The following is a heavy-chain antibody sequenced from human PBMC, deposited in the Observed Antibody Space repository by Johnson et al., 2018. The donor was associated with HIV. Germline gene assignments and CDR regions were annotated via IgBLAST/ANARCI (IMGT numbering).Heavy chain of an antibody. J-gene: IGHJ3*02. Sequence: QMMLVESGGGVVQPGGSLRLSCVASGFTFSDYYMSWIRQAPGQGLDWVSYTSRSGGTISSADSVKGRFTTSRDNAKKSLYLQMNSLRAEDTAVYYCARSKDCSVGTCPDGLDIWGQGTMVIVSS. D-gene: IGHD2-15*01. CDR3: ARSKDCSVGTCPDGLDI. V-gene: IGHV3-11*04. CDR2: TSRSGGTI. CDR1: GFTFSDYY.